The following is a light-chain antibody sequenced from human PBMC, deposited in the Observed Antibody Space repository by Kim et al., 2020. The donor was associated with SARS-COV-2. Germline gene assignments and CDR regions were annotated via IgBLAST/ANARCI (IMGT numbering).Light chain of an antibody. CDR3: KQYDQWKFT. V-gene: IGKV3-15*01. CDR1: QSVHRN. Sequence: EVLLTQSPATLSVSPGESVTLSCRASQSVHRNLAWYQQKPGQAPSVLIDDASTRATGIPARFSGSGSGTEFTLTNSSLQPDVSAVYYWKQYDQWKFTFGGGTKMEIK. J-gene: IGKJ4*01. CDR2: DAS.